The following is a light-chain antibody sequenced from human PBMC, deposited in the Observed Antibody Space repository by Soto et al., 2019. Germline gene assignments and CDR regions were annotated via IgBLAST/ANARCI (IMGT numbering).Light chain of an antibody. CDR1: QSVSSS. J-gene: IGKJ2*01. Sequence: EIVLTQSPATLSLSPGERATLSCRASQSVSSSLAWFQHKPGQAPRLLIYDASNRATGIPARFSGSGSGTDFTLTISSLEPEDFAIYYCQQGSNWPRTFGQGTKLEIK. CDR3: QQGSNWPRT. V-gene: IGKV3-11*01. CDR2: DAS.